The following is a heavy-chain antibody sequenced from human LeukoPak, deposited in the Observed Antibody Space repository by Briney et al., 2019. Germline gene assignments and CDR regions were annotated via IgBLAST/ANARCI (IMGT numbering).Heavy chain of an antibody. D-gene: IGHD3-16*01. V-gene: IGHV6-1*01. CDR1: GDSVSSTIVA. CDR3: TRGRRFYYGMDV. J-gene: IGHJ6*02. CDR2: TYYTSTSKWDT. Sequence: TLSLTCAISGDSVSSTIVAWNWVRQSPSRGLEWLGRTYYTSTSKWDTDYAVSLKSRISVSPDISKNQFSLQLNSVTPEDTAVYYCTRGRRFYYGMDVWGQGTRSPSP.